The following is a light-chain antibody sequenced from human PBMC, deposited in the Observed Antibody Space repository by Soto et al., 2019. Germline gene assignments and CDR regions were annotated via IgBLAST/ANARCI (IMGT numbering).Light chain of an antibody. Sequence: QSVLTQPPSASGSPGQSVTISCTGTSSDVGGYNYVSWFQQYPDKAPKLLIYEVNKRPSGVPSRFSGSKSGNTASLTVSGLRSEDEADYYCSSYAGSTIYVFGSGTKLTVL. CDR3: SSYAGSTIYV. CDR2: EVN. V-gene: IGLV2-8*01. J-gene: IGLJ1*01. CDR1: SSDVGGYNY.